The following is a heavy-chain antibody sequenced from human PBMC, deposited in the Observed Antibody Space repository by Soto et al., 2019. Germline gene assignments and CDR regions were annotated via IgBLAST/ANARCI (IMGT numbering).Heavy chain of an antibody. J-gene: IGHJ6*02. D-gene: IGHD2-2*01. CDR2: INPNSGGT. Sequence: QVQLVQSGAEVKKPGASVKVSCKASGYTFTGYYMHWVRQAPGQGLEWMGWINPNSGGTNYAQKFQGWVTMTRDTSISXXYXEXNRLRSDDTAVYYCARDLALGYCSSTSCYAYYGMDVWGQGTTVTVSS. V-gene: IGHV1-2*04. CDR3: ARDLALGYCSSTSCYAYYGMDV. CDR1: GYTFTGYY.